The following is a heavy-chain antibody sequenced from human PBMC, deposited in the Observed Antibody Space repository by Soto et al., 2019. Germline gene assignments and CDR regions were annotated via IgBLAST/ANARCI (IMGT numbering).Heavy chain of an antibody. CDR1: GFTFSNYG. D-gene: IGHD1-26*01. Sequence: QVQLVESGGGVVQPGMSLRLSCAASGFTFSNYGMHWVRQAPGKGLEWVAIIWHDGNNKYYADSVRGRFIISRDNSNHRMYLQMHILGAEDTAVYYSASDLVGAAKAYRLDVWGQGTPVNVSS. J-gene: IGHJ6*02. CDR2: IWHDGNNK. V-gene: IGHV3-33*01. CDR3: ASDLVGAAKAYRLDV.